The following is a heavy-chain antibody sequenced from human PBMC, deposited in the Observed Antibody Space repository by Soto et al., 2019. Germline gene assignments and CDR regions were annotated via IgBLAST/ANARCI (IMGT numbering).Heavy chain of an antibody. D-gene: IGHD6-19*01. CDR2: INSDGSST. J-gene: IGHJ4*02. CDR3: AISSGWYKRFDY. CDR1: GFTFSSYW. Sequence: GGSLRLSCAASGFTFSSYWMHWVRQAPGKGLVWVSGINSDGSSTSYADSVKGRFTISRDNAKNTLYLQMNSLRAEDTAVYYCAISSGWYKRFDYWGQGTLVTISS. V-gene: IGHV3-74*01.